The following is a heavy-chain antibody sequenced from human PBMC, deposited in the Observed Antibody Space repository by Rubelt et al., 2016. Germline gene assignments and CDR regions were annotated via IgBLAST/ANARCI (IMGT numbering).Heavy chain of an antibody. Sequence: QVQLVQSGAEVKKPGSSVKVSCKASGGTFSSYAISWVRQAPGQGLEWMGGIIPVFGTANYAQRFKGGITMTADESTSTAYMELSSLRSEDTAVYYCATTIAIRPYYFDYWGQGTLVTVSS. D-gene: IGHD6-6*01. V-gene: IGHV1-69*01. CDR2: IIPVFGTA. CDR3: ATTIAIRPYYFDY. J-gene: IGHJ4*02. CDR1: GGTFSSYA.